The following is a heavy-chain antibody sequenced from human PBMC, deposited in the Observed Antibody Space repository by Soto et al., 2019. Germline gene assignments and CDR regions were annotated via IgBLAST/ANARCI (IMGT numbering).Heavy chain of an antibody. CDR1: GYTVTSYG. CDR3: ARGAFSIVLVPTGWLRFDDFDI. CDR2: ISAYNGNT. D-gene: IGHD2-2*01. V-gene: IGHV1-18*04. Sequence: ASVKVSCKASGYTVTSYGISWVRHSPGQGLAWMVWISAYNGNTNYAQKLQGRVTMTKDTSTRTAYMELRSLRSDDTAVYYCARGAFSIVLVPTGWLRFDDFDIWGQGTTVPVSS. J-gene: IGHJ3*02.